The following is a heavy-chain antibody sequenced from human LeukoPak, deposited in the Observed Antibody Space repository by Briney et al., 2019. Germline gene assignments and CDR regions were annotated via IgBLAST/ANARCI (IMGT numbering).Heavy chain of an antibody. CDR2: INPNSGGT. Sequence: ASVKVSCKASGYTFTGYYMHWVRQAPGQGLEWMGWINPNSGGTNYAQKFQGRVTMTRDTSISTAYMELSRLRSDDTAVYYRARDTGTTALGDYWGQGTLVTVSS. J-gene: IGHJ4*02. CDR3: ARDTGTTALGDY. CDR1: GYTFTGYY. D-gene: IGHD1-7*01. V-gene: IGHV1-2*02.